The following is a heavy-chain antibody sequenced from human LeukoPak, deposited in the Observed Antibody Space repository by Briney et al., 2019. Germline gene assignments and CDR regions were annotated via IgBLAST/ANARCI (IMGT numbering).Heavy chain of an antibody. J-gene: IGHJ4*02. CDR2: ISSNGGST. V-gene: IGHV3-64D*06. D-gene: IGHD1-26*01. CDR3: VKDLLGGSYVSVD. CDR1: GFTISNYA. Sequence: GGSLRLSCSASGFTISNYAMHWVRQAPGKGLEYVSAISSNGGSTYYADSVKGRFTISRDNSKNTLYLQMSSLRAEDTAVYYRVKDLLGGSYVSVDWGQGTLVTVSS.